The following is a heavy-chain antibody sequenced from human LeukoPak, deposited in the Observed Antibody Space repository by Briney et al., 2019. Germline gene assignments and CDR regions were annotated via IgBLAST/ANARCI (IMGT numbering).Heavy chain of an antibody. CDR3: ANHRSAFEF. J-gene: IGHJ4*02. Sequence: GSLRPSRAVSGLTLSNFGMNWVRQSPGKGLELVSAISGSATGGITNYADSVKGRFTISRDNDKNTVYLQMNNLRVEDTAVYYCANHRSAFEFWGQGTLVTVSS. D-gene: IGHD3-10*01. CDR1: GLTLSNFG. V-gene: IGHV3-23*01. CDR2: ISGSATGGIT.